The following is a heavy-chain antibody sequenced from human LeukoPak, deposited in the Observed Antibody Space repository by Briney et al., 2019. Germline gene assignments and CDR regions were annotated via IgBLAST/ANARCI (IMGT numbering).Heavy chain of an antibody. Sequence: PSETLSLTCTVSGGSISSYYWSWIRQPPGKGLEWIGYIYYSGSTNYNPSLKSRVTISVDTSKNQFSLKLSSVTAADTAVYYCARGGWEHIVVVTAPYYYGMDVWGQGTTVTVSS. V-gene: IGHV4-59*08. CDR1: GGSISSYY. D-gene: IGHD2-21*02. CDR2: IYYSGST. CDR3: ARGGWEHIVVVTAPYYYGMDV. J-gene: IGHJ6*02.